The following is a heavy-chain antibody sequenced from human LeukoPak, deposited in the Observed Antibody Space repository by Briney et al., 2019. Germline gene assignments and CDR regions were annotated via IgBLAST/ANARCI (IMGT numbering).Heavy chain of an antibody. CDR2: IYPSGSP. V-gene: IGHV4-61*02. CDR3: AREAGRYFDWLSPTDFDY. CDR1: GHSISSGTHY. Sequence: SETLSLTCTASGHSISSGTHYRRWIRPPAVKPLESLARIYPSGSPNYNPSHKSRVTISVDTSKNQFSLKLSSVTAADTAVYYCAREAGRYFDWLSPTDFDYWGQGTLVTVSS. D-gene: IGHD3-9*01. J-gene: IGHJ4*02.